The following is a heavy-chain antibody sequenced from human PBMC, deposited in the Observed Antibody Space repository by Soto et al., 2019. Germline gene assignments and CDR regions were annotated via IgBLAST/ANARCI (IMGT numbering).Heavy chain of an antibody. CDR2: ISYDGSNK. D-gene: IGHD2-15*01. J-gene: IGHJ1*01. CDR3: AQDRGGYCSGGSCYGYFQY. Sequence: QVQLVESGGGVVQPGRSLRLSCAASGFTFSSYGMHWVRQAPGKGLEWVAVISYDGSNKYYADSLKGRFTISRDNSKNPSYLQGNSRSADDTALYYCAQDRGGYCSGGSCYGYFQYWGQGSLVTVS. CDR1: GFTFSSYG. V-gene: IGHV3-30*18.